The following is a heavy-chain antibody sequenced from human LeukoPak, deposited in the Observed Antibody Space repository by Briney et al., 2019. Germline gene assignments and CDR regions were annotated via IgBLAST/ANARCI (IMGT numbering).Heavy chain of an antibody. Sequence: GESLKISCKGSGYSFTSYWIGWVRQMPGKGLEWMGIIYPGDSDTRYSPSFQGQVTISADKSISTAYLQWSSLKASDTAMYYCARHRGAVVPAATIDYWGQGTLVTVSS. CDR2: IYPGDSDT. CDR1: GYSFTSYW. J-gene: IGHJ4*02. V-gene: IGHV5-51*01. D-gene: IGHD2-2*01. CDR3: ARHRGAVVPAATIDY.